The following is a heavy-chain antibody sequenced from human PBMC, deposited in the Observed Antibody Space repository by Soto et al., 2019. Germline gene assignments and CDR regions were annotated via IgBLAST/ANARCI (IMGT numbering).Heavy chain of an antibody. V-gene: IGHV3-15*01. J-gene: IGHJ4*02. CDR1: GFTFSNAW. Sequence: GGSLRLSCAASGFTFSNAWMSWVRQAPGKGLEWVGRIKSKTDGGTTDYAEPVKGRFTISRDDSKNTLYLQMNSLKTEDTAVYYCTTGVTEEYYDSSGYYYFDYWGQGTLVTVSS. CDR3: TTGVTEEYYDSSGYYYFDY. CDR2: IKSKTDGGTT. D-gene: IGHD3-22*01.